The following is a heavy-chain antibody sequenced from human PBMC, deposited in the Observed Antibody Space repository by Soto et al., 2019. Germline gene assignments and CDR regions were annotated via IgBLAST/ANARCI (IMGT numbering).Heavy chain of an antibody. CDR3: ARDESWTAARNWFDP. CDR1: GFTFSSYS. D-gene: IGHD6-13*01. Sequence: EVQLVESGGGLVKPGGSLRLSCAASGFTFSSYSMNWVRQAPGKGLEWVSSISSSSSYIYYADSVKGRFTISRDNAKNSLDRQRNSLRAEDTAVYYGARDESWTAARNWFDPWGQGTLVTVSS. V-gene: IGHV3-21*01. J-gene: IGHJ5*02. CDR2: ISSSSSYI.